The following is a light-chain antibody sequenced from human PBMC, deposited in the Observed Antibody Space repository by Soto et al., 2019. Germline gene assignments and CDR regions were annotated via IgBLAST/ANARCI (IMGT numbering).Light chain of an antibody. Sequence: DIQMTQSPSSLSASVGDRVNITCRASQVIGNDLGWYQQKPGKAPKRLIYGASTLQSGVPSRFSGSESGTEFTLTINSLQPEDFATYYCLQHNTYPRTFGQGTKVEIK. CDR1: QVIGND. CDR2: GAS. CDR3: LQHNTYPRT. V-gene: IGKV1-17*01. J-gene: IGKJ1*01.